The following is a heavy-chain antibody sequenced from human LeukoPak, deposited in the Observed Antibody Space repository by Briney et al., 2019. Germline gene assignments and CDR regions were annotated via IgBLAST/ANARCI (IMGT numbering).Heavy chain of an antibody. CDR1: GFTFSSYT. Sequence: GRSLSLSCAASGFTFSSYTMHWVRQAPGKGLEWVAVISYDGSNKYYADSVKGRFTISRDNSKNTLFLQMNSLTTEDTAVYYCAREVGGDYVFDYWGQGTLVTVSS. D-gene: IGHD4-17*01. CDR2: ISYDGSNK. V-gene: IGHV3-30-3*01. CDR3: AREVGGDYVFDY. J-gene: IGHJ4*02.